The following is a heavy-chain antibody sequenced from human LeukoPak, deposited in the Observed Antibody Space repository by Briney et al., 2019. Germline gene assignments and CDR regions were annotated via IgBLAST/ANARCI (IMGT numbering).Heavy chain of an antibody. CDR2: INHSGST. CDR3: ARETADFDY. V-gene: IGHV4-34*01. CDR1: GGSFSGYY. Sequence: PSETLSLTCAVYGGSFSGYYWSWIRQPPGKGLEWIGEINHSGSTNYNPSLKSRVTISVDTSKTQFSLKLSSVTAADTAVYYCARETADFDYWGQGTLVTVSS. J-gene: IGHJ4*02. D-gene: IGHD2-21*02.